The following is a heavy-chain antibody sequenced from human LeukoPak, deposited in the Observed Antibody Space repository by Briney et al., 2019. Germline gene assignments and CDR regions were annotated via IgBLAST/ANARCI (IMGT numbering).Heavy chain of an antibody. Sequence: GGSLRLSCAASRFTFSSYAMSRVRQAPGKGLEWVSAISGSGGVTYYADSVKGRFTISRDNSNNTLYLQMNSLRAEDTAVYYCAKDPDCTSGVCYTFFDYWGQGTLVTVSS. CDR2: ISGSGGVT. CDR3: AKDPDCTSGVCYTFFDY. V-gene: IGHV3-23*01. J-gene: IGHJ4*02. CDR1: RFTFSSYA. D-gene: IGHD2-8*01.